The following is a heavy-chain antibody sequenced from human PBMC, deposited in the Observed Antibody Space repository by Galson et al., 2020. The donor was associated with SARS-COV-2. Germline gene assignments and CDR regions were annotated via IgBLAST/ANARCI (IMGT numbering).Heavy chain of an antibody. V-gene: IGHV3-7*01. CDR1: GFTFSSYW. CDR3: VGPPLGY. Sequence: QAGGSLRLSCAASGFTFSSYWMTWVRQAPGKGLEWVANINRDGSEKYYVDSARGRFTISRDNAKNSLNLQMNSLRAEDTAVYYCVGPPLGYWGQGTLVTVSS. J-gene: IGHJ4*02. D-gene: IGHD3-16*01. CDR2: INRDGSEK.